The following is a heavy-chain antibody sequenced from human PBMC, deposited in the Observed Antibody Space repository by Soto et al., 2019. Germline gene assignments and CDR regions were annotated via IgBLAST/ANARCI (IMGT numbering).Heavy chain of an antibody. CDR3: ARDLWWYLH. V-gene: IGHV3-23*01. D-gene: IGHD2-15*01. J-gene: IGHJ4*02. CDR1: GFTFSSHA. CDR2: ISEGSEGA. Sequence: EVQLLEAGGGLVQPGGALRLSCAASGFTFSSHAMSWVRQAPGKGLGWISSISEGSEGAYYADSVKGRFTISRDNSNNPLYLQRNSLRAEDTAVYYCARDLWWYLHWGQGTLVTVSS.